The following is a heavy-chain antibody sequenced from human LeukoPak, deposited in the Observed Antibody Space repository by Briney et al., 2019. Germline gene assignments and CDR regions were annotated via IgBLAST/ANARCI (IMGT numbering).Heavy chain of an antibody. V-gene: IGHV3-23*01. CDR2: ISGSGGST. D-gene: IGHD6-13*01. CDR3: AKSTTSSSWYAVHFDY. CDR1: GFTFSDYF. Sequence: GGSLRLSCAASGFTFSDYFMTWIRQAPGKGLEWVSAISGSGGSTYYADSVKGRFTISRDNSKNALYLQMNSLRAEDTAVYYCAKSTTSSSWYAVHFDYWGQGTLVTVSS. J-gene: IGHJ4*02.